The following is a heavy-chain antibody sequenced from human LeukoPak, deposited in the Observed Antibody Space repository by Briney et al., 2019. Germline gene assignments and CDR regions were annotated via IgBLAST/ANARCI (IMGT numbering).Heavy chain of an antibody. V-gene: IGHV3-11*01. Sequence: GRSLRLSCAASGFTFSNYYMTWIRQAPGKGLEWISYISQSSSTIYYADSVRGRFTISRDNAKNSLYLQMNSLRVEDTAVYYCARSDWGSLSWGQGPLVTVSS. CDR2: ISQSSSTI. D-gene: IGHD7-27*01. CDR1: GFTFSNYY. J-gene: IGHJ5*02. CDR3: ARSDWGSLS.